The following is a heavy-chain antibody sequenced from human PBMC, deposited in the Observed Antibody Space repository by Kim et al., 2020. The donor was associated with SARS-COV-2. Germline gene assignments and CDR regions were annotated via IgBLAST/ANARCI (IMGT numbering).Heavy chain of an antibody. Sequence: GTTYYADSVKGRFTISRDNSKNTLYLQMGSLRTEDMAVYYCARGHSLGVWGQGTLVTVSS. CDR2: GTT. CDR3: ARGHSLGV. D-gene: IGHD3-16*01. V-gene: IGHV3-64*02. J-gene: IGHJ4*02.